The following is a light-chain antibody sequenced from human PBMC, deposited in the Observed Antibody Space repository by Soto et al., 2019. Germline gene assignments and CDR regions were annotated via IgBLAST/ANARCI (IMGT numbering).Light chain of an antibody. CDR1: QSVSSN. CDR3: QQYNNGPPIT. V-gene: IGKV3-15*01. CDR2: GAS. J-gene: IGKJ5*01. Sequence: EIVMTQSPATLSVSPGERATLSCRASQSVSSNLAWYQQKPGQAPRLLIYGASTTATGIPARFSGSGSGIEFTLTISSLQSEDFAVFYCQQYNNGPPITFGQGTRLEIK.